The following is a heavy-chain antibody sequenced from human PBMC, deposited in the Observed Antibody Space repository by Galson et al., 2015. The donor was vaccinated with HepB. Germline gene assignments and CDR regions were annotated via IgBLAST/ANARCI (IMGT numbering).Heavy chain of an antibody. CDR1: GFNFRNYG. CDR2: IAYDGSKR. D-gene: IGHD3-3*01. J-gene: IGHJ6*02. V-gene: IGHV3-30*18. Sequence: SLRLSCAASGFNFRNYGMYWVRQAPGQGLEWVAVIAYDGSKRYYRDSVKGRFTISRDNPKNTLYLEMNSLRPEDTALYYCAKVDTIYGVDSFYGMHVWGQGSTVIVSS. CDR3: AKVDTIYGVDSFYGMHV.